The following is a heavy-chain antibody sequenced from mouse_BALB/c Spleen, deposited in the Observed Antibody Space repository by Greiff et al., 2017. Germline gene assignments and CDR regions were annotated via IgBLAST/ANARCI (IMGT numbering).Heavy chain of an antibody. Sequence: QVQLQQSGPQLVRPGASVKISCKASGYSFTSYWMHWVKQRPGQGLEWIGMIDPSDSETRLNQKFKDKATLTVDKSSSTAYMQLSSPTSEDSAVYDCARRSDEYYAMDYWGQGTSVTVSS. CDR1: GYSFTSYW. CDR2: IDPSDSET. CDR3: ARRSDEYYAMDY. J-gene: IGHJ4*01. V-gene: IGHV1S126*01.